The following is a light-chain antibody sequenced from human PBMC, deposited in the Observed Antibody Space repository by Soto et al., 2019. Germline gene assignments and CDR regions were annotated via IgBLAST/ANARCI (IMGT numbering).Light chain of an antibody. CDR3: QQCNNWPYT. CDR1: QSVSSN. CDR2: GAS. Sequence: EIVMTQSPATLSVSPGERATLSCRASQSVSSNLAWYQQKPGQAPRLLIYGASTRATGFPARFSGSGSGTEFTLTISSLQSEDFAVYYCQQCNNWPYTFGQGTKLEIK. V-gene: IGKV3-15*01. J-gene: IGKJ2*01.